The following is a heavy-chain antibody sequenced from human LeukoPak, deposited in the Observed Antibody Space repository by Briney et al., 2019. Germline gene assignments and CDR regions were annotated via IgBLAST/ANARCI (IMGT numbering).Heavy chain of an antibody. CDR2: ISAYNGNT. V-gene: IGHV1-18*01. D-gene: IGHD4-4*01. CDR1: GYTFTSYG. J-gene: IGHJ6*02. Sequence: ASVKVSCKASGYTFTSYGISWVRQAPGQGLEWMGWISAYNGNTNYAQKLQGRVTMTTDTSTSTAYMELRSLRSDDTAVYYCARKRYSNYVYYYYGMDVWGQGTTVTVSS. CDR3: ARKRYSNYVYYYYGMDV.